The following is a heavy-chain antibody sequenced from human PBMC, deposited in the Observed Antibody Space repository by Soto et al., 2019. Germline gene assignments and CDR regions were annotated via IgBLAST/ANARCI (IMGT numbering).Heavy chain of an antibody. CDR1: GGSFSGYY. Sequence: TLSLTCAVYGGSFSGYYWSWIRQPPGKGLEWTGEIYYSGSTYYNPSLKSRVTISVDTSKNQFSLKLSSVTAADTAVYYCARVPDRWGQGTLVTVSS. J-gene: IGHJ5*02. V-gene: IGHV4-34*01. D-gene: IGHD2-2*01. CDR2: IYYSGST. CDR3: ARVPDR.